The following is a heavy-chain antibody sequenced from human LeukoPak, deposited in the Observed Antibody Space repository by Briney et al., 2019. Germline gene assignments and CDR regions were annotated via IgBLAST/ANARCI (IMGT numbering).Heavy chain of an antibody. D-gene: IGHD2-15*01. Sequence: SETLSLTCTVSGYSISSGYYWCWIRQPPGKGLEWIGSIYHSGSTYYNPSLKSRVTISVDTSKNQFSLKPSSVTAADTAVYYCARGVRGGPLDYWGQGTLVTVSS. J-gene: IGHJ4*02. CDR3: ARGVRGGPLDY. CDR2: IYHSGST. V-gene: IGHV4-38-2*02. CDR1: GYSISSGYY.